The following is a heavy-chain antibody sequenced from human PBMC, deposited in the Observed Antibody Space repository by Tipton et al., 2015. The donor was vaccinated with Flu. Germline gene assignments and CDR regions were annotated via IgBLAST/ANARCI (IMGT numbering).Heavy chain of an antibody. CDR3: ARDPNRGSGWLWDDAFDI. J-gene: IGHJ3*02. D-gene: IGHD6-19*01. CDR2: ISSSGSTI. Sequence: SLRLSCAASGFTFSDYYMSWIRQAPGKGLEWVSYISSSGSTIYYADSVKGRFTISRDNAKNSLYLQMNSLRAEDTAVYYCARDPNRGSGWLWDDAFDIWGQGTMVTVSS. V-gene: IGHV3-11*01. CDR1: GFTFSDYY.